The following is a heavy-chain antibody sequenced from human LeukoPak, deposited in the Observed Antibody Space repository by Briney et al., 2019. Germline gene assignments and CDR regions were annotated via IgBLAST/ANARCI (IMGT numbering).Heavy chain of an antibody. V-gene: IGHV4-59*01. Sequence: SETLSLTCTVSGGSISSYYWSWIRQPPGKGLEWIGYIYYSGSTNYNPSLKSRVTISVDTSKNQFSLKLSSVTAADTAVYYCARVWGYCSSTSCPNWFDPWGQGTLVTVSS. CDR3: ARVWGYCSSTSCPNWFDP. D-gene: IGHD2-2*01. CDR2: IYYSGST. CDR1: GGSISSYY. J-gene: IGHJ5*02.